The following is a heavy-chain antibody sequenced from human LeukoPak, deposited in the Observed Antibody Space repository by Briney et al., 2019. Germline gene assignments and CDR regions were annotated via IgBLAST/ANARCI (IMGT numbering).Heavy chain of an antibody. J-gene: IGHJ4*02. V-gene: IGHV4-38-2*02. Sequence: SETLSLTCAVSGYSISSGYYWGWIRQPPGKGLEWIGSIYHSGSTYYNPSLKSRVTISVDTSKNQFSLKLSSVTAADTAVYYCARDREYSKSWSFDYWGQGTLVTVSS. CDR1: GYSISSGYY. CDR2: IYHSGST. CDR3: ARDREYSKSWSFDY. D-gene: IGHD6-13*01.